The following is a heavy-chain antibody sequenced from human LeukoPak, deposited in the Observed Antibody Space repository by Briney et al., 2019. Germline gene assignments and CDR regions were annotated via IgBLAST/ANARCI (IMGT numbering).Heavy chain of an antibody. J-gene: IGHJ4*02. D-gene: IGHD3-10*01. CDR3: ARDWYYYGSGSSNLVDY. CDR1: GGSFSGYY. V-gene: IGHV4-34*01. Sequence: SETLSLTCAVYGGSFSGYYWTCSGQPPRHRREGRGEINHSGSTNYNPSLKSRVTISVDTSKNQFSLKLSSVTAADTAVYYCARDWYYYGSGSSNLVDYWGQGTLVTVSS. CDR2: INHSGST.